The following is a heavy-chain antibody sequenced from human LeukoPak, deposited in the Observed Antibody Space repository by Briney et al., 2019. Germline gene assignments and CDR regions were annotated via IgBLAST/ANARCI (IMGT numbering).Heavy chain of an antibody. D-gene: IGHD3-10*01. CDR3: AREKGGELLYDY. J-gene: IGHJ4*02. V-gene: IGHV1-2*02. CDR2: INPNSGGT. Sequence: ASVKVSCKASGYTFTGYYMHWVRQAPGQGLEWMGWINPNSGGTNYAQKFQGRVTMTRDTSISTAHMELSRLRSDDTAVYYCAREKGGELLYDYWGQGTLVTVSS. CDR1: GYTFTGYY.